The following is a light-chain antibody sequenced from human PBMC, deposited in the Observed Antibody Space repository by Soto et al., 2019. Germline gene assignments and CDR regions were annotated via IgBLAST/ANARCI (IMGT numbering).Light chain of an antibody. CDR1: QSVTSNF. V-gene: IGKV3-20*01. J-gene: IGKJ2*01. CDR2: GAS. CDR3: QQYGRSPLLYT. Sequence: ENVLTQSPGTLSLCPGERATLSCRASQSVTSNFIAWYQQKPGQAPRLLIYGASTRAAGLPDRFSGSGSGTDFTLTITRLEPEDFAVSYCQQYGRSPLLYTFGQGTKLGVK.